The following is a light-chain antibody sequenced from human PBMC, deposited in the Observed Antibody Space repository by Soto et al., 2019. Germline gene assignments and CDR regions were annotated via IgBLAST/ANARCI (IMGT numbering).Light chain of an antibody. CDR1: QSIGMW. CDR3: QHYGGMWT. V-gene: IGKV1-5*01. CDR2: EAS. J-gene: IGKJ1*01. Sequence: DMRMTQSPYARCTSAGDRVNIACRASQSIGMWLAWYQQKPGTAPKLLIYEASTLESGVPSRFSGSGYGTEFTLTIRSLQPDDFATYCCQHYGGMWTFGQGTKVDI.